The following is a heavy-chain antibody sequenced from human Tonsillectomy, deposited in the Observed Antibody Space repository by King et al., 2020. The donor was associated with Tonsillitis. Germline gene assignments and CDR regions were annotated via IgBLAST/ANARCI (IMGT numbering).Heavy chain of an antibody. D-gene: IGHD3-22*01. J-gene: IGHJ4*02. CDR3: ARGGHYYDSSGLDY. Sequence: QLQESGPGLVKPSETLSLTCTVSGGSISSHYWSWIRQPPGKGPEWDGYIYYSGSTNYNPSLKSRVTISVDTSNNRFSLKLNSVTAADTAVYFCARGGHYYDSSGLDYWGQGTLVTVSS. V-gene: IGHV4-59*11. CDR2: IYYSGST. CDR1: GGSISSHY.